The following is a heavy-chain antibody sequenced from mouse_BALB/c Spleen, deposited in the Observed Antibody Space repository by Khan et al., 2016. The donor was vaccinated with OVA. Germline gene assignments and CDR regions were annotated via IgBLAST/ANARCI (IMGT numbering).Heavy chain of an antibody. CDR3: AREAYGYDEYYFDY. CDR2: ISSGGST. CDR1: GFTFSSYA. V-gene: IGHV5-6-5*01. Sequence: EVELVESGGGSVKPGGSLKLSCAVSGFTFSSYAMSWVRQTPEKRLEWVASISSGGSTYYPDSVKGRFTISRDNARNIVYLQMSSLRSEDMAMYYCAREAYGYDEYYFDYWGQGTTLTVSS. D-gene: IGHD2-14*01. J-gene: IGHJ2*01.